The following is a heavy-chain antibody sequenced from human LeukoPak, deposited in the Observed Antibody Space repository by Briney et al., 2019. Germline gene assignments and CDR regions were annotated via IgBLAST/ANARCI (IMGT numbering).Heavy chain of an antibody. J-gene: IGHJ4*02. V-gene: IGHV3-21*01. CDR3: ARDWFHAIDY. CDR1: GFTFSRYS. CDR2: ISISSNYI. Sequence: PGGSLRLSCAASGFTFSRYSMNWVRQAPGKGLEWVSSISISSNYIYYADSVKGRFTISRDNAKNSLYLQVNSLRAEDTAVYYCARDWFHAIDYWGQGTLVTVSS. D-gene: IGHD2/OR15-2a*01.